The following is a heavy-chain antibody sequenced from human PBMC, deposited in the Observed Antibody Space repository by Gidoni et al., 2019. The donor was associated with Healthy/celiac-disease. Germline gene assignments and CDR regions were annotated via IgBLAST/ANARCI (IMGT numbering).Heavy chain of an antibody. CDR1: GYTFTGYY. CDR2: INPNSGGT. J-gene: IGHJ4*02. CDR3: ARLSIAAAGGFDY. V-gene: IGHV1-2*04. D-gene: IGHD6-13*01. Sequence: QVQLVQSGAEVKKPGASVKVSCKASGYTFTGYYMHWVRQAPGQGLGWMGWINPNSGGTNYAQKFQGWVTMTRDTSISTAYMELSRLRSDDTAVYYCARLSIAAAGGFDYWGQGTLVTVSS.